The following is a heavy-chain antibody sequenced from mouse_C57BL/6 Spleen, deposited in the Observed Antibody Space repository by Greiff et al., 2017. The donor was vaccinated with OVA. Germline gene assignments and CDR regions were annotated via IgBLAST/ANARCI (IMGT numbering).Heavy chain of an antibody. CDR3: ASGVSPFAY. CDR1: GYTFTSYG. J-gene: IGHJ3*01. V-gene: IGHV1-81*01. Sequence: QVQLQQSGAELARPGASVKLSCKASGYTFTSYGISWVKQRTGQGLEWIGEIYPRSGNTYYNEKFKGKATLTADKSSSTAYMELRSLTSEDSAVYFSASGVSPFAYWGQGTLVTVSA. CDR2: IYPRSGNT.